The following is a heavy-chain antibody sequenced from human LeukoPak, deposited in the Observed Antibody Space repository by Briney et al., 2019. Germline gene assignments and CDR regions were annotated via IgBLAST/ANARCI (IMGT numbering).Heavy chain of an antibody. CDR3: ARDLIRCSGGSCYHWFDP. D-gene: IGHD2-15*01. J-gene: IGHJ5*02. Sequence: SQTLSLTCTVSGGSISSGDYYWSWIRQPPGKGLEWIGYIYYSEMYNNPSLKSRVTISVDTSKNQFSLKLSSVTAADTAVYYCARDLIRCSGGSCYHWFDPWGQGTLVTVSS. CDR1: GGSISSGDYY. CDR2: IYYSEM. V-gene: IGHV4-30-4*01.